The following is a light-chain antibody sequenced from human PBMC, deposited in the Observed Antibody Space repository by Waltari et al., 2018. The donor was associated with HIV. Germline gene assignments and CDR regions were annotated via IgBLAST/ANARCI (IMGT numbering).Light chain of an antibody. CDR2: GAS. CDR3: QQYAASPLT. J-gene: IGKJ4*01. CDR1: QSVRSAS. V-gene: IGKV3-20*01. Sequence: EIVLTQSPGTLSLSPGERATLSCRASQSVRSASLAWYQQKPGQAPRLIIFGASSRAPGSPDRLSGSGAVTDFILTISRLEPEDCAVYYCQQYAASPLTFGGGTRVEIK.